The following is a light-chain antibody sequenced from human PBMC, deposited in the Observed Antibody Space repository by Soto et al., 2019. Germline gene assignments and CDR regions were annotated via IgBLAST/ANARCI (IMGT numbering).Light chain of an antibody. V-gene: IGKV1-5*01. CDR2: DGS. CDR3: QQYHSFPTT. CDR1: RSIDRW. Sequence: DIQMTQSPSTLSASVGDRVTITCRASRSIDRWLAWYQQKPWRAPKLLIYDGSSLQSGVPSRFSGSGSGTEFTLTISSLQPDDFATYYCQQYHSFPTTFGQGTKVEVK. J-gene: IGKJ1*01.